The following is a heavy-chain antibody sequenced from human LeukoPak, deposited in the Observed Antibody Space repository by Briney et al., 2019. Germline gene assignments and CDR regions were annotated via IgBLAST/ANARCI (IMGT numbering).Heavy chain of an antibody. Sequence: SETLPLTCAVYGGSFSGYYWSWIRQPPGKGLEWIGEINHSGSTNYNPSLKSRVTISVDTSKNQFSLKLSSVTAADTAVYYCARAAGWEPPFGLDYWGQGALVTVSS. D-gene: IGHD1-26*01. CDR2: INHSGST. V-gene: IGHV4-34*01. CDR3: ARAAGWEPPFGLDY. CDR1: GGSFSGYY. J-gene: IGHJ4*02.